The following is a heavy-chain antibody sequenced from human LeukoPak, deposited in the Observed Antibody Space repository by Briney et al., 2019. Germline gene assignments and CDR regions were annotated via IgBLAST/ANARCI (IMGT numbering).Heavy chain of an antibody. CDR3: ARLFSTGCFDY. CDR2: INSDGSST. J-gene: IGHJ4*02. V-gene: IGHV3-74*01. Sequence: GGSLRLSCAASGFTFSSYWMHWVRQAPGKGLVWVSRINSDGSSTSYADSVKGRFTISRDNAKNTLYLQMNSLRAEDTAVYYCARLFSTGCFDYWGQGTLVTVSS. CDR1: GFTFSSYW. D-gene: IGHD1-14*01.